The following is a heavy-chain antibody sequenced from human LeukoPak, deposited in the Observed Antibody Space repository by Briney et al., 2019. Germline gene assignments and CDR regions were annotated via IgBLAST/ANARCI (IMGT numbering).Heavy chain of an antibody. CDR2: IYYSGST. Sequence: SETLSLTCTVSSGSISSSSYYWGWIRQPPGKGLEWIGSIYYSGSTYYKPSLKSRVTISVDTSKNQFSLKLTSVTAADTAVYCCARCGYYDFWSGYNPATFDYWGQGTLVTVSS. D-gene: IGHD3-3*01. CDR3: ARCGYYDFWSGYNPATFDY. J-gene: IGHJ4*02. CDR1: SGSISSSSYY. V-gene: IGHV4-39*01.